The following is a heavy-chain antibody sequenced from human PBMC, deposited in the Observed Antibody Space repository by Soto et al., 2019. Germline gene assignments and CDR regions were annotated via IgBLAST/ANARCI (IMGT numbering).Heavy chain of an antibody. Sequence: GESLKMSGNGSGYSFTSYWICWVRQMPGKGLEWMGIIYPGDSDTRYSPSFQGQVTISADKSISTAYLQWSSLKASDTAMYYCARHMAGGTPPAIDYWGQGTLVTVSS. CDR3: ARHMAGGTPPAIDY. CDR2: IYPGDSDT. J-gene: IGHJ4*02. D-gene: IGHD1-1*01. V-gene: IGHV5-51*01. CDR1: GYSFTSYW.